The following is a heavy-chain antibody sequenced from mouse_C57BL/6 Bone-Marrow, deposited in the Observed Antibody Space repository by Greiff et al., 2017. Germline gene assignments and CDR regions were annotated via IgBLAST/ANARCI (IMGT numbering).Heavy chain of an antibody. V-gene: IGHV1-39*01. D-gene: IGHD3-1*01. J-gene: IGHJ4*01. CDR3: ASRGGDY. CDR2: INPNYGTT. CDR1: GYSFTDYN. Sequence: EVKLMESGPELVKPGASVKISCKASGYSFTDYNMNWVKQSNGKSLEWIGVINPNYGTTSYNQKFKCKATLTVDQSSSPAYMQRNSLKSEDSAFYYCASRGGDYWGQGTSVTVSS.